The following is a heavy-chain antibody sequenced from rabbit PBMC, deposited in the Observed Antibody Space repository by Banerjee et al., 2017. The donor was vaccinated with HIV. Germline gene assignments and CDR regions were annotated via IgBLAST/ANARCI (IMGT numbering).Heavy chain of an antibody. D-gene: IGHD7-1*01. CDR1: GFDFSSYY. Sequence: QLKESGGGLVQPGGSLKLSCKASGFDFSSYYMSWVRQAPGKGLEWIGYIDPVFGSTYYASWVNGRFTISSHNAQNTLYLQLTSLTAADTATYFCARGDGAYAGYDGLWGQGTLVTVS. J-gene: IGHJ4*01. CDR3: ARGDGAYAGYDGL. V-gene: IGHV1S7*01. CDR2: IDPVFGST.